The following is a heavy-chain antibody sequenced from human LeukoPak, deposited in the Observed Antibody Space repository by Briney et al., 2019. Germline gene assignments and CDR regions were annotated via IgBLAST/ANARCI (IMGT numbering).Heavy chain of an antibody. V-gene: IGHV3-15*01. CDR2: IKSKTDGGTT. J-gene: IGHJ3*02. CDR1: GYTFGSYG. CDR3: ITDPGEWEPI. Sequence: PGGSLRLSCAASGYTFGSYGMHWVRQAPGKGLEWVGRIKSKTDGGTTDYGAPVKGRFIISRDDSKNTLYLQMNGLKIEDTAVYYCITDPGEWEPIWGQGTMVTVSS. D-gene: IGHD1-26*01.